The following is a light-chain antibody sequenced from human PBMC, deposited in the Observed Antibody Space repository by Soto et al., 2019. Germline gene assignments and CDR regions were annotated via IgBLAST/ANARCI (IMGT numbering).Light chain of an antibody. V-gene: IGKV2-28*01. J-gene: IGKJ1*01. CDR2: LGS. Sequence: IVMTQSPLSLPVTPGEPASISCRSSQSLLHSNGYNYLDWYLQKPGQSPQLLIYLGSNRASGVPDRFSGTGSGTDFTLKIIRVEAADAGVYYCMQAIQGPPTFGQGTKVDIK. CDR1: QSLLHSNGYNY. CDR3: MQAIQGPPT.